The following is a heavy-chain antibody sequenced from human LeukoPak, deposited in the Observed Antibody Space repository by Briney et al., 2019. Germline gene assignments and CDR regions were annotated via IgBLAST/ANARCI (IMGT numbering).Heavy chain of an antibody. V-gene: IGHV4-39*01. CDR2: INYSGST. CDR1: GGSIIGSTSY. J-gene: IGHJ4*02. CDR3: ARGYDY. D-gene: IGHD3-22*01. Sequence: SEALSLTCTVSGGSIIGSTSYWGWIRQPPGKGLDWIGIINYSGSTYYNPSLRSRVTISVDTSKNQFSLKLNSVTASDTAVYYCARGYDYWGQGTLVTVSS.